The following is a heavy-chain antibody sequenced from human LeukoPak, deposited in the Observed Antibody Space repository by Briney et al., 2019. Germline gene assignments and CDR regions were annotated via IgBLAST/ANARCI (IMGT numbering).Heavy chain of an antibody. V-gene: IGHV3-21*01. D-gene: IGHD5-18*01. J-gene: IGHJ4*02. CDR1: GFTFSSYS. CDR2: ISSSSSYI. CDR3: AKDHGRGYSYGSYYFDY. Sequence: PGGSLRLSCAASGFTFSSYSMNWVRQAPGKGLEWVSSISSSSSYIYYADSVKGRFTISRDNAKNSLYLQMNSLRAEDTAVYYCAKDHGRGYSYGSYYFDYWGQGTLVTVSS.